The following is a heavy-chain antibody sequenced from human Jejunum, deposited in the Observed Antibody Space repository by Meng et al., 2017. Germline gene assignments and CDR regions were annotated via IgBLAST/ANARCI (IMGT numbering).Heavy chain of an antibody. J-gene: IGHJ4*02. V-gene: IGHV4-34*01. CDR2: IHPSGST. CDR1: GGSSSGFY. Sequence: QVPLQHVGAGLFKPSETLSPTCAVYGGSSSGFYLSWIRQPPGKGLEWIGEIHPSGSTDYNPSLKSRLTISLDTSKNQFSLSLNSATAADTGIYYCTRGTDRAKSGDYWGQGTLVTVSS. D-gene: IGHD1-14*01. CDR3: TRGTDRAKSGDY.